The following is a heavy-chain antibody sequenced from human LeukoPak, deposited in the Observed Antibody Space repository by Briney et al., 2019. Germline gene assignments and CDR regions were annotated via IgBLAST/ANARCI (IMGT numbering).Heavy chain of an antibody. Sequence: GGSLRLSCAASGFTFSSYSMNWVRQAPGKGLEWVSYISSSSSTIYYADSVKGRFTISRDNSKNTLYLQMNSLRADDTAVYYCARSPLTMVRGLTSGVRYFDYWGQGTLVTVSS. J-gene: IGHJ4*02. CDR2: ISSSSSTI. V-gene: IGHV3-48*01. D-gene: IGHD3-10*01. CDR3: ARSPLTMVRGLTSGVRYFDY. CDR1: GFTFSSYS.